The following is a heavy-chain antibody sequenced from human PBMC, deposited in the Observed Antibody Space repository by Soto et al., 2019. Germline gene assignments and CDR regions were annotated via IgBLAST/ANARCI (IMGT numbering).Heavy chain of an antibody. CDR2: INPQTGGT. Sequence: QVQLVQSGAEVKTPGASVRVSCKASGYTFTGYYIHWVREAPGQWLEWMGWINPQTGGTSYAQKFQGRVTLSRDTSINTAYLELSRLRFDDAAEYFCARERYQVISDGMDVWGQGTTVTVSS. V-gene: IGHV1-2*02. D-gene: IGHD2-2*01. CDR1: GYTFTGYY. CDR3: ARERYQVISDGMDV. J-gene: IGHJ6*02.